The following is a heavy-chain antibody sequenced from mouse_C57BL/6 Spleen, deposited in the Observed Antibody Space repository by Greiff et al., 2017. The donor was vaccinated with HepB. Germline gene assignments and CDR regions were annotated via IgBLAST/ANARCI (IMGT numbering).Heavy chain of an antibody. CDR3: ARGTTVVAKYFDV. CDR2: INPSNGGT. CDR1: GYTFTSYW. V-gene: IGHV1-53*01. J-gene: IGHJ1*03. Sequence: VQLQHPGTELVKPGASVKLSCKASGYTFTSYWMHWVKQRPGQGLEWIGNINPSNGGTNYNEKFKSKATLTVDKSSSTAYMQLSSLTSEDSAVYYCARGTTVVAKYFDVWGTGTTVTVSS. D-gene: IGHD1-1*01.